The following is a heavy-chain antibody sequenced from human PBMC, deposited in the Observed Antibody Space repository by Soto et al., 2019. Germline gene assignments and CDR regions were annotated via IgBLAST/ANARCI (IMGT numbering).Heavy chain of an antibody. CDR3: ARDIVVVPAAMGLDYGMDV. V-gene: IGHV3-23*01. Sequence: PGGSLRLSCAASGFTFSSYAMSWVRQAPGKGLEWVSAISGSGGSTYYADSVKGRFTISRDNAKNTLYLQMNSLRAEDTAVYYCARDIVVVPAAMGLDYGMDVWGQGTTVTVSS. D-gene: IGHD2-2*01. CDR1: GFTFSSYA. CDR2: ISGSGGST. J-gene: IGHJ6*02.